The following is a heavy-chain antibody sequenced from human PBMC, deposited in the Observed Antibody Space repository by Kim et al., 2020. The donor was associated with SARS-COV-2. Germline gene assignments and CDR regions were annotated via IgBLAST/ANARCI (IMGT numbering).Heavy chain of an antibody. CDR1: GYTFTSYG. Sequence: ASVKVSCKASGYTFTSYGISWVRQAPGQGLEWMGWISAYNGNTNYAQKLQGRVTMTTDTSTSTAYMELRSLRSDDTAVYYCARERSREQWLQTRYYYYGMDVWGQGTTVTVSS. V-gene: IGHV1-18*04. D-gene: IGHD6-19*01. CDR3: ARERSREQWLQTRYYYYGMDV. J-gene: IGHJ6*02. CDR2: ISAYNGNT.